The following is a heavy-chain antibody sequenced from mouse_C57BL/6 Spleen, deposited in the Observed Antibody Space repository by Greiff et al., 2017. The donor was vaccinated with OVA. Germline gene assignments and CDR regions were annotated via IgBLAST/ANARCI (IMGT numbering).Heavy chain of an antibody. CDR2: ISSGGDYI. CDR1: GFTFSSYA. CDR3: TRGSYYGSSPYAMDY. Sequence: EVQLVESGEGLVKPGGSLKLSCAASGFTFSSYAMSWVRQTPEKRLEWVAYISSGGDYIYYADTVKGRFTISRDNARNTLYLQMSSLKSEDTAMYYCTRGSYYGSSPYAMDYWGQGTSVTVSS. V-gene: IGHV5-9-1*02. J-gene: IGHJ4*01. D-gene: IGHD1-1*01.